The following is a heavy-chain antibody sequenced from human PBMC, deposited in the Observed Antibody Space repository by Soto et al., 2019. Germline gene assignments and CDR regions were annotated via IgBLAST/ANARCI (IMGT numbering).Heavy chain of an antibody. CDR3: ARKRLGSYGQYYYYGMDV. D-gene: IGHD5-18*01. CDR2: IYPGDSDT. Sequence: PGESLKISCKGSGYSFTSYWIGWVRQMPGKGLEWMGIIYPGDSDTRYSPSFQGQVTISADKSISTAYLQWSSLKASDTAMYYCARKRLGSYGQYYYYGMDVWGQGTTVTVSS. CDR1: GYSFTSYW. J-gene: IGHJ6*02. V-gene: IGHV5-51*01.